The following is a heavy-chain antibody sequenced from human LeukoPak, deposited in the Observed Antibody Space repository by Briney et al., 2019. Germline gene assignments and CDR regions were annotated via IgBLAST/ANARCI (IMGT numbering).Heavy chain of an antibody. CDR1: GFTYSSFS. D-gene: IGHD1-26*01. CDR3: ARDPLTIVGATGDY. Sequence: GGSLRLSCAASGFTYSSFSMNWVRQAPGKGLEWVSSISSSSSYIYYADSVKGRFTVSRDNARRSLYLQINSLRAEDTAVYYCARDPLTIVGATGDYWGQGTLVTVSS. V-gene: IGHV3-21*01. CDR2: ISSSSSYI. J-gene: IGHJ4*02.